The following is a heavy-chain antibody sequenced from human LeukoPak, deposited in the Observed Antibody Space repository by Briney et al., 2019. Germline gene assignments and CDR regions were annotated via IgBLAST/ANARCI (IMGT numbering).Heavy chain of an antibody. D-gene: IGHD6-19*01. V-gene: IGHV3-30-3*01. CDR2: ISYDGSNK. J-gene: IGHJ4*02. CDR3: ARVSSGWYGGSFDY. Sequence: GGSLRLSCAASGFTFSSYAMHWVRQAPGKGLEWGAVISYDGSNKYYADSVKGRFTISRDNSKNTLYLQMNSLRAEDTAVYYCARVSSGWYGGSFDYWGQGTLVTVSS. CDR1: GFTFSSYA.